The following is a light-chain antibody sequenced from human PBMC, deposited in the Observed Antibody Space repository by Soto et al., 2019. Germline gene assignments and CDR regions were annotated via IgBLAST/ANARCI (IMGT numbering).Light chain of an antibody. CDR2: TGT. Sequence: IQLTQSPSSLSASVGDRVTITCRASQDINSYLAWYQQKPGKTPNLLIYTGTSLQSAVPSRFSGSGYGTEFTLTISSLQPEDFATYYCQQLHVYPSTFGGGTKVE. J-gene: IGKJ4*01. CDR3: QQLHVYPST. V-gene: IGKV1-9*01. CDR1: QDINSY.